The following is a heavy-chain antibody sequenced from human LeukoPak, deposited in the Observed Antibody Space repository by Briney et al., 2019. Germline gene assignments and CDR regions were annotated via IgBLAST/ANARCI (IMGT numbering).Heavy chain of an antibody. CDR1: GFTFSSYG. V-gene: IGHV3-30*18. J-gene: IGHJ4*02. CDR3: AKARSSGSLDFDY. D-gene: IGHD1-26*01. CDR2: ISYDGSNK. Sequence: PGRSLTLSCPASGFTFSSYGMHWVRQAPGKGLEWVAVISYDGSNKYYADSVKDRFTISRDNSKNTLYLQMNSLRAEDTAVYYCAKARSSGSLDFDYWGQGTLVTVSS.